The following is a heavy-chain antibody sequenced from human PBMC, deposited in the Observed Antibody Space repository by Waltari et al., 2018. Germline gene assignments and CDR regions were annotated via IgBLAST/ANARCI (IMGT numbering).Heavy chain of an antibody. V-gene: IGHV1-2*02. Sequence: VQLVQSGAEVKKPGASVMVSCKASGYTCTGHYMHWVRQAPGQGLEWMGWINPTSGGTNYAQKFQGRVTMTRDTSISTAYMELSRLRSDDTAVYYCARVRRSGWYWFDPWGQGTLVTVSS. CDR1: GYTCTGHY. CDR3: ARVRRSGWYWFDP. CDR2: INPTSGGT. D-gene: IGHD6-19*01. J-gene: IGHJ5*02.